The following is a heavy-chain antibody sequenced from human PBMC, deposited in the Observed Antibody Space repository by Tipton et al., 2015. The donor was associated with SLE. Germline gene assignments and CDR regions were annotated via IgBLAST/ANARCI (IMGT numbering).Heavy chain of an antibody. V-gene: IGHV4-39*02. Sequence: TLSLTCTVSGASISTSGYCWSWIRQPPGKGLEWIGSICYDGNTNYNPSLKSRVTISVDTSRSQFSLKLSSVTAADTAVYYCTRDAGGDTAFVYYFDDWGQGTLVTVSA. CDR3: TRDAGGDTAFVYYFDD. D-gene: IGHD2-21*02. J-gene: IGHJ4*02. CDR1: GASISTSGYC. CDR2: ICYDGNT.